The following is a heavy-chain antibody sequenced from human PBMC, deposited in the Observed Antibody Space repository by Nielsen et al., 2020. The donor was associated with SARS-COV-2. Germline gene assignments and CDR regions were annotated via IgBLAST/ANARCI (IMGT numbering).Heavy chain of an antibody. D-gene: IGHD3-3*01. Sequence: GGSLRLSCAASGFTFSTYAMSWVRQAPGKGLEWLSAIIAGSGTTYYTDFVRGRFTISRDNSKNMLYLQMNNLRADDTAVYYCAKGVGLTNWGQGTLVSVSS. J-gene: IGHJ4*02. CDR2: IIAGSGTT. CDR3: AKGVGLTN. CDR1: GFTFSTYA. V-gene: IGHV3-23*01.